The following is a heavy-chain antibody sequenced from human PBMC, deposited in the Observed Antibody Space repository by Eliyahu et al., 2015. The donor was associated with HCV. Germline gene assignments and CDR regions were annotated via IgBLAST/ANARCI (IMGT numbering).Heavy chain of an antibody. CDR1: GGSFSGYY. CDR2: INHSGST. D-gene: IGHD3-10*01. Sequence: QVQLQQWGAGLLKPSETLSLTCAVYGGSFSGYYWSWIRQPPGKGLEWIGEINHSGSTNYNPSLKSRVTISVDTSKNQFSLKLSSVTAADTAVYYCARGSMVRGVISHFDYWGQGTLVTVSS. V-gene: IGHV4-34*01. J-gene: IGHJ4*02. CDR3: ARGSMVRGVISHFDY.